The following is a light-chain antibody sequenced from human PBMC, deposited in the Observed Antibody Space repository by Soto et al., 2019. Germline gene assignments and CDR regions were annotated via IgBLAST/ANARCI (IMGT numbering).Light chain of an antibody. J-gene: IGLJ1*01. V-gene: IGLV2-14*01. CDR3: GSYTSTDNPFV. CDR2: EVS. Sequence: QSVLAQPSSVSGSPGQSITISCTGTSTDVGGYNYVSWYQHHPGKGPKLIIYEVSNRPSGVSDRFSGSKSANKASLIISNLEAEDESDYYRGSYTSTDNPFVFGTGTKVTLL. CDR1: STDVGGYNY.